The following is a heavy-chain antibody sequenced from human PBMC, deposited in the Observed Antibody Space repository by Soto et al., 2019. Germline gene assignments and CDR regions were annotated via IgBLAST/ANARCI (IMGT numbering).Heavy chain of an antibody. CDR3: ARRRGFPYYYGMDV. J-gene: IGHJ6*02. D-gene: IGHD5-12*01. CDR1: GGSISSGGYS. V-gene: IGHV4-30-2*01. CDR2: IYHSGST. Sequence: QLQLQESGSGLVKPSQTLSLTCAVSGGSISSGGYSWSWIRQPPGKGLEWIGYIYHSGSTYYNPSLKSRVTISVDRSKNQFSVKRSSVTAADTAVYYCARRRGFPYYYGMDVWGQGTTVTVSS.